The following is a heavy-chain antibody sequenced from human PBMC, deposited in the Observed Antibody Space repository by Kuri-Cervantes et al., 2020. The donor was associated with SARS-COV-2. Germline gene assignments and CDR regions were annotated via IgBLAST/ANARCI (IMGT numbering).Heavy chain of an antibody. CDR1: GFTFSSYA. V-gene: IGHV3-30*04. Sequence: LSLTCAASGFTFSSYAMHWVRQAPGKGLEWVAGLSYDGSNKQYADSVKGRFTISRDDSKNTLYLQMNSLRTEDTAVYYCARVPTRAGYNFFDYWGQGTLVTVSS. J-gene: IGHJ4*02. CDR3: ARVPTRAGYNFFDY. CDR2: LSYDGSNK. D-gene: IGHD5-24*01.